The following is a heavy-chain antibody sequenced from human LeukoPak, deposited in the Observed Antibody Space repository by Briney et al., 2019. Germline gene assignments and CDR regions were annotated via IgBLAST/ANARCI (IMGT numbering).Heavy chain of an antibody. Sequence: GGSLRLSCAASGFTFSSYAMSWVRQAPGKGLEWVSAISGSGGSTYYADSVKGRFTISRDNSKNTLYLQMNSLTAEDTALYYCAKDSQLWAAYFDYWGQGTLVTVSS. CDR1: GFTFSSYA. V-gene: IGHV3-23*01. J-gene: IGHJ4*02. D-gene: IGHD3/OR15-3a*01. CDR2: ISGSGGST. CDR3: AKDSQLWAAYFDY.